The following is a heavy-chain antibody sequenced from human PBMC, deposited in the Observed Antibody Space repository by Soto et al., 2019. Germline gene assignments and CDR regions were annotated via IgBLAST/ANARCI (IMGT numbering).Heavy chain of an antibody. J-gene: IGHJ3*02. V-gene: IGHV3-48*02. CDR2: ISSSSSTI. D-gene: IGHD2-2*01. CDR1: GFTFSSYS. Sequence: VGSLRLSCAASGFTFSSYSMNWVRQAPGKGLEWVSYISSSSSTIYYADSVKGRFTISRDNAKNSLYLQMNSLRDEDTAVYYCARGGELGYCSSTSCLAFDIWGQGTMVTVSS. CDR3: ARGGELGYCSSTSCLAFDI.